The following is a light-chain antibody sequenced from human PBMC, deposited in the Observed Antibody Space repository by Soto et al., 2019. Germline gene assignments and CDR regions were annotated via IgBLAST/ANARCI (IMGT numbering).Light chain of an antibody. Sequence: EIVLTQSPGTLSLSPGERATLSCRASQSVRSDVGWYQQKPGQAPRLLIYHTSNRATGIPARFSGSGSGTECTLTISSLEPEDFAVYYCQQSIDWPLTFGQGTKVEVK. CDR1: QSVRSD. CDR2: HTS. CDR3: QQSIDWPLT. V-gene: IGKV3-11*01. J-gene: IGKJ1*01.